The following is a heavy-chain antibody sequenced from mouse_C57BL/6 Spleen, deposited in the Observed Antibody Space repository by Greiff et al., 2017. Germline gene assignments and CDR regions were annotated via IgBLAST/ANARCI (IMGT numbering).Heavy chain of an antibody. V-gene: IGHV14-1*01. CDR1: GFNIKDYY. CDR2: IDPEDGDT. D-gene: IGHD1-1*01. J-gene: IGHJ3*01. CDR3: TTGYYGSSYSAWFAY. Sequence: EVQGVESGAELVRPGASVKLSCTASGFNIKDYYMHWVKQRPEQGLEWIGRIDPEDGDTEYAPKFQGKATMTADTSSNTAYLQLSSLTSEDTAVYYCTTGYYGSSYSAWFAYWGQGTLVTVSA.